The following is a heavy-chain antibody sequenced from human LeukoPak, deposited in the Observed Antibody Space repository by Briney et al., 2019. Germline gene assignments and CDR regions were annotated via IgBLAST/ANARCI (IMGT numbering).Heavy chain of an antibody. V-gene: IGHV3-7*03. Sequence: GGSLRLSCAASGFTFSSYWMSWVRQAPGKGLEWVANIKQDGSEKYYVDSVKGRFTISRDNAKNSLYLQMNSLRAEDTALYYCAKGSYYYDSSGYYSLFYWGQGTLVTVSS. CDR3: AKGSYYYDSSGYYSLFY. J-gene: IGHJ4*02. CDR2: IKQDGSEK. D-gene: IGHD3-22*01. CDR1: GFTFSSYW.